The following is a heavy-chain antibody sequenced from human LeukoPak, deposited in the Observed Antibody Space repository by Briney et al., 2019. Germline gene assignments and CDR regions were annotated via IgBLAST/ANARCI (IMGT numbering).Heavy chain of an antibody. D-gene: IGHD3-3*01. V-gene: IGHV5-51*01. J-gene: IGHJ5*02. CDR2: IYPGDSDT. Sequence: GESLKISCKGSGYSFTSYWIGWVRQMPGNGLEWMGIIYPGDSDTRYSPSFQGQVTISADKSISTAYLQWSSLKASDTAMYYCARKYYDFWSGYTKRGVWFDPWGQGTLVTVSS. CDR1: GYSFTSYW. CDR3: ARKYYDFWSGYTKRGVWFDP.